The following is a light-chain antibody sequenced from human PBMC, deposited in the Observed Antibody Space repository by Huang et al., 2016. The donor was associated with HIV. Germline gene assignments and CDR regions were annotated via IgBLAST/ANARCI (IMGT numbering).Light chain of an antibody. J-gene: IGKJ2*01. Sequence: DIVLTQSPGTLSLSPGETATLSCRASHSVSSSYLAGYQQKPGPAPRLLLYGASSRGTGVPDRCSGGGSGRDFTITISSLQPEDFAVYYYQQYGSSPSYTFGQGTKLEIK. V-gene: IGKV3-20*01. CDR3: QQYGSSPSYT. CDR2: GAS. CDR1: HSVSSSY.